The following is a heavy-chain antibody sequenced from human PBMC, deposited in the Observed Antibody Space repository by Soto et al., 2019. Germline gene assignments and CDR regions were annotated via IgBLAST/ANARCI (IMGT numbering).Heavy chain of an antibody. CDR3: ARGRYGAY. CDR1: GYDFTTYG. Sequence: QVHLVQSGAEVKKPGASVKVSCKGSGYDFTTYGITWVRQAPGQGLEWMAWISAHNGNTDYAQKLQGRVTVTRDTSTSTAYMELRSLRSDDTAVYYCARGRYGAYWGKGALVTVSS. CDR2: ISAHNGNT. D-gene: IGHD3-10*01. J-gene: IGHJ4*02. V-gene: IGHV1-18*01.